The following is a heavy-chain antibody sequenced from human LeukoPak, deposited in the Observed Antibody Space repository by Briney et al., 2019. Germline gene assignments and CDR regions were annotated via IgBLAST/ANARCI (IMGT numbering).Heavy chain of an antibody. Sequence: SSETLSLTCTVSGGSISSSFYYWGWIRQPPGKGLEWIGSIYYSGSTYYSPSLKSRVTISVDTSKNQFSLRLSSVTATDTALYYCAREDGSWFDPWGQGTLVTVSA. V-gene: IGHV4-39*07. CDR3: AREDGSWFDP. D-gene: IGHD1-1*01. J-gene: IGHJ5*02. CDR2: IYYSGST. CDR1: GGSISSSFYY.